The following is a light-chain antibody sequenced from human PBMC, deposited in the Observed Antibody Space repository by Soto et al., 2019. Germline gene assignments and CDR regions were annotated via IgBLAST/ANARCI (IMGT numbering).Light chain of an antibody. CDR1: SSNIGSNT. V-gene: IGLV1-44*01. CDR3: AAWDDSLNGVV. J-gene: IGLJ2*01. CDR2: SNN. Sequence: QSVLTQPPSASGTPGQRVTISSSGSSSNIGSNTVNWYQQLPGTAPKLLIYSNNQRHSGVPDRFSGSKSGTSASLAISGLQSEDEADYYCAAWDDSLNGVVFGGGTKLT.